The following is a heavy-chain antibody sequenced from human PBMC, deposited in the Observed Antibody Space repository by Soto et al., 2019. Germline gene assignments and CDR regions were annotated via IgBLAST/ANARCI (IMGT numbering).Heavy chain of an antibody. V-gene: IGHV6-1*01. CDR3: ARISHSSRTPHFDY. D-gene: IGHD3-22*01. J-gene: IGHJ4*02. Sequence: SQTLSLTCVISGDSVSSNSVAWNWIRQSPSRGLEWLGRTYYRSRWYNDYAVSVKSRMTINPDTSKNQFSLQLNSVTPEDTAVYYRARISHSSRTPHFDYSGQGTLVPVSS. CDR2: TYYRSRWYN. CDR1: GDSVSSNSVA.